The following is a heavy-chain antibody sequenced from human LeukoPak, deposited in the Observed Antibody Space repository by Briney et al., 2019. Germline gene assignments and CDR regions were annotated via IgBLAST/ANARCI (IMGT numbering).Heavy chain of an antibody. V-gene: IGHV3-21*06. CDR1: GFTVSSNY. CDR3: ARDNSGWSRDY. D-gene: IGHD6-19*01. J-gene: IGHJ4*02. CDR2: INWGSNHI. Sequence: PGGSLRLSCAASGFTVSSNYMSWVRQAPGEGLEWVSSINWGSNHIYYADAVQGRFTISRDNAKNSLYLQMNSLRAEDTAIYYCARDNSGWSRDYWGQGTLVTVSS.